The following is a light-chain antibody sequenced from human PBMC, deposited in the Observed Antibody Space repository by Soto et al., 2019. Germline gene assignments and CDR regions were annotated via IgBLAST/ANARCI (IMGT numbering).Light chain of an antibody. J-gene: IGLJ3*02. CDR1: SSNIGAGYD. V-gene: IGLV1-40*01. CDR2: DNS. CDR3: QSYDSTLSGPWV. Sequence: QSVLTQPPSVSGAPGQRVTISCSGSSSNIGAGYDVHWYQQLPGTAPKLLIYDNSNRPSGVPDRFSGSKSGASASLAITGLQAEDEADYYCQSYDSTLSGPWVFGGGTKLTVL.